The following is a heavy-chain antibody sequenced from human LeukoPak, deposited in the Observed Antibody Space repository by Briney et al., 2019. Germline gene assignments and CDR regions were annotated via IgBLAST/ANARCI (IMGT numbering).Heavy chain of an antibody. Sequence: ASVKVSCKASGYTFTRYDINWVRQATGQGLEWMGWVNPKSGYTGYAQKFQGRVTITADESTSTAYMELSSLRSEDTAVYYCARRIVVVPAAIPGSRITIFGVVIITAFFYYYYYMDVWGKGTTVTVSS. CDR2: VNPKSGYT. CDR1: GYTFTRYD. D-gene: IGHD3-3*01. J-gene: IGHJ6*03. CDR3: ARRIVVVPAAIPGSRITIFGVVIITAFFYYYYYMDV. V-gene: IGHV1-8*03.